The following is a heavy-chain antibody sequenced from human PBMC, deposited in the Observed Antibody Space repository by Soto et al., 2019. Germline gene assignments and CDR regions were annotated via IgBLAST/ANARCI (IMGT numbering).Heavy chain of an antibody. CDR2: ISWNSGSI. Sequence: VQLVESGGGLVQPGRSLRLSCAASGFTFDDYAMHWVRQAPGKGLEWVSGISWNSGSIGYADPVKGRFTISRDNAKNSRYLQMHSPRAEPTALYCCAQASISFGEGHFDSWGQGTLVTVSS. D-gene: IGHD3-10*01. J-gene: IGHJ4*02. CDR3: AQASISFGEGHFDS. CDR1: GFTFDDYA. V-gene: IGHV3-9*01.